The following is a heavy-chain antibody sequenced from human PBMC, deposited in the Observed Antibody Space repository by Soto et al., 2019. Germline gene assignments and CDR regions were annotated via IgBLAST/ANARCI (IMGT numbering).Heavy chain of an antibody. V-gene: IGHV4-30-4*01. J-gene: IGHJ4*02. CDR3: ARECIQQATLTTGYFDY. D-gene: IGHD4-4*01. Sequence: SETLSLTCTVSGGSISSGDYYWSWIRQPPGKGLELIGYIYYSGSTYYNPSLKSRVTISVDTSKNQSSLKLSSVTAADTAVYYCARECIQQATLTTGYFDYWGQGTLVTVCS. CDR1: GGSISSGDYY. CDR2: IYYSGST.